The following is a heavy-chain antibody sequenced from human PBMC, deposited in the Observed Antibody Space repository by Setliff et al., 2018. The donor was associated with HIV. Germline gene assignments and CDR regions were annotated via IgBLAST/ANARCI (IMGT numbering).Heavy chain of an antibody. CDR3: AKVFGTYYFDY. CDR2: TKKKGYNYIT. CDR1: GGSFSGYY. D-gene: IGHD3-10*01. Sequence: LSLTCAVYGGSFSGYYWSWIRQPPGKGLEWVGRTKKKGYNYITEDAASVKGRFTASRDNAKTSLYLQMNSLRAEDTAVYYCAKVFGTYYFDYWGQGTLVTVSS. J-gene: IGHJ4*02. V-gene: IGHV3-72*01.